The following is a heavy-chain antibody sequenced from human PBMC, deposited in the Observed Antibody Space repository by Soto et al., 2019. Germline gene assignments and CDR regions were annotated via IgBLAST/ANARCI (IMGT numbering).Heavy chain of an antibody. Sequence: QVQLVQSAGEVKEPGASLKVACKASGYSFSTYGISWVRQAPGQGLEWMGWISTSNGYTNYAQKFHGRVSMTTDTATNTAYMEMRSLRSDDTAFYFCARDRSFALLEWSPSDSYGMDVWGQGTSVTVSS. D-gene: IGHD3-3*01. CDR1: GYSFSTYG. CDR2: ISTSNGYT. J-gene: IGHJ6*02. V-gene: IGHV1-18*01. CDR3: ARDRSFALLEWSPSDSYGMDV.